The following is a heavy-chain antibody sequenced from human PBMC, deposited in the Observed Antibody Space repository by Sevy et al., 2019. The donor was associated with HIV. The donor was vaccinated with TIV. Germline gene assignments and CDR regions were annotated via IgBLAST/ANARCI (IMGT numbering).Heavy chain of an antibody. J-gene: IGHJ6*03. CDR2: INTRGDT. CDR3: ARDIVVRGVFPTYYYHFYMDV. Sequence: GSLRLSCTVSGASNSNYYWSWIRQPAGKGLEWIGRINTRGDTHYNPSLKSRVTMSIDTSQKHFSLKLTSVIAADTAVYYCARDIVVRGVFPTYYYHFYMDVWGKGTAVTVSS. CDR1: GASNSNYY. D-gene: IGHD3-10*01. V-gene: IGHV4-4*07.